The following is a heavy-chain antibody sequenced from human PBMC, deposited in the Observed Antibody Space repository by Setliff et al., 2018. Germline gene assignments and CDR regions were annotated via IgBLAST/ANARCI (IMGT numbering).Heavy chain of an antibody. V-gene: IGHV1-18*01. CDR3: ARGDFYYYFYMDV. CDR1: GYTFTNFG. Sequence: ASVKVSCKTSGYTFTNFGISWVRQAPGQGLEWMGWIGVYNCNTIYAQKFQGRVTMTTDTSTSTAYMELRSLRTDDTAVYYCARGDFYYYFYMDVWGKGTTVTVSS. J-gene: IGHJ6*03. CDR2: IGVYNCNT.